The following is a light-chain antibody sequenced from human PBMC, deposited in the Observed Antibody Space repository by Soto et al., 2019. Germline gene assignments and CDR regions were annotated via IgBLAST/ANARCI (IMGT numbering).Light chain of an antibody. J-gene: IGKJ4*01. CDR2: DAS. CDR1: QSVSSY. CDR3: QQYNNWPLT. V-gene: IGKV3-11*01. Sequence: EIVLTQSPVTLSLSPGERATLSCRASQSVSSYLAWYQQKPGQAPRLLIYDASKRATGIPARFSGSGSGTEFTLTISSLQSEDFAVYYCQQYNNWPLTFGGGTKVEIK.